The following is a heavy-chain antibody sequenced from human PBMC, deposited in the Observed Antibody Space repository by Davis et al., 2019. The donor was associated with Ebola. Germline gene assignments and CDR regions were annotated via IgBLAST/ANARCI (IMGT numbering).Heavy chain of an antibody. Sequence: GESQKISCKGSGYSFTSYWIGWVRQMPAKGLDWMGIIYPGDSDTRYSPSFQGQVTISADKSISTAYLQWSSLKASDTAMYYCARFRSRNYYYYGMDVWGQGTTVTVSS. V-gene: IGHV5-51*01. CDR3: ARFRSRNYYYYGMDV. D-gene: IGHD1-14*01. J-gene: IGHJ6*02. CDR2: IYPGDSDT. CDR1: GYSFTSYW.